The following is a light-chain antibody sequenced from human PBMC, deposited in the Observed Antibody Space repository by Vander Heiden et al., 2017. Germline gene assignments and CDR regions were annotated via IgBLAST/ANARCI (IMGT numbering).Light chain of an antibody. CDR3: MQSLQAPVT. J-gene: IGKJ4*01. CDR2: LSS. Sequence: VMPQSPLSLPVTPGEPASISCRSSQSLLHGNGYNYLDWYLQKPGQSPQLLIHLSSNRASGVPDRFSGSGSGTDFTLKISRVEAEDVGVYYCMQSLQAPVTFGGGTKVEIK. CDR1: QSLLHGNGYNY. V-gene: IGKV2-28*01.